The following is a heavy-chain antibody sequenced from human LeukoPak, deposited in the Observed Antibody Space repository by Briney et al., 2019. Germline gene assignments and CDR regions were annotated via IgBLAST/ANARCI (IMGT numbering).Heavy chain of an antibody. Sequence: SETLSLTGTVSGGSISSYYWSWIRQPPGKGLEWIGYIYYSGSTNYNPSLKSRVTISVDTSKNQFSLKLSSVTAADTAVYYCAREAHCSGGSCWFDPWGQGTLVTVSS. CDR3: AREAHCSGGSCWFDP. D-gene: IGHD2-15*01. CDR1: GGSISSYY. V-gene: IGHV4-59*01. CDR2: IYYSGST. J-gene: IGHJ5*02.